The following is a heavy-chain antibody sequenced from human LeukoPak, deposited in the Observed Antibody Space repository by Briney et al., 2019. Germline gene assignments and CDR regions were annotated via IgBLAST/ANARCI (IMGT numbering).Heavy chain of an antibody. J-gene: IGHJ4*02. V-gene: IGHV1-2*02. CDR1: GYTFSGYY. CDR2: INPNSGGT. D-gene: IGHD2-15*01. Sequence: ASVKVSCKASGYTFSGYYMHWVRQAPGQGLEWMGWINPNSGGTNYAQKFQGRVTMTRDASISTAYMELSRLRSDDTALYYCARGAQVVGGRYYFDYWGQGTLVTVSS. CDR3: ARGAQVVGGRYYFDY.